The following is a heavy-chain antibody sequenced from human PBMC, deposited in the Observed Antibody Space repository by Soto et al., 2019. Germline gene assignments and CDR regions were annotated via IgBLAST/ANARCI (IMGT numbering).Heavy chain of an antibody. CDR3: AREGRADDTFDI. Sequence: PGGSLRLSCAASGFTFSSYDMHWVRQATGKRLEWVSAIGNAGDTYYPGSVKGRFTISRENAKNSLYLQMNSLRAGDTAVYYCAREGRADDTFDIWGQGTMVTVSS. CDR2: IGNAGDT. V-gene: IGHV3-13*01. J-gene: IGHJ3*02. CDR1: GFTFSSYD.